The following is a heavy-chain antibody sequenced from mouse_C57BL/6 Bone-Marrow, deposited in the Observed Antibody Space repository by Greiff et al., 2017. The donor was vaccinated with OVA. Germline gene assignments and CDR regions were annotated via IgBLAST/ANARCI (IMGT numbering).Heavy chain of an antibody. CDR3: ARWIITTVGDY. V-gene: IGHV1-55*01. Sequence: QVQLQQSGAELVKPGASVKMSCKASGYTFTSYWITWVKQRPGQGLEWIGDIYPGSGSTNYNEKFKSKATLTVDTSSSTAYMQLSSLTSEDSAVYYCARWIITTVGDYWGQGTTLTVSS. CDR2: IYPGSGST. J-gene: IGHJ2*01. D-gene: IGHD1-1*01. CDR1: GYTFTSYW.